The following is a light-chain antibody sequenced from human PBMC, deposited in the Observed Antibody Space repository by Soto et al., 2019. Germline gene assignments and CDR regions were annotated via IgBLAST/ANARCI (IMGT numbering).Light chain of an antibody. V-gene: IGKV3-15*01. Sequence: EIVMTQSPATLSVSPGETATLSCRASQSVSYNLAWYQQKPGQGPRLLIYGAFTRATGIPARFSGSGSGTDFTLTISSLQSEDFATYYCQQYNGYWTFGQGTKVEIK. CDR2: GAF. CDR3: QQYNGYWT. J-gene: IGKJ1*01. CDR1: QSVSYN.